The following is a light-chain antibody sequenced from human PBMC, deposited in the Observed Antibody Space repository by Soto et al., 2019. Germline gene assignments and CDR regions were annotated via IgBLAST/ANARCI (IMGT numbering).Light chain of an antibody. CDR1: SSNVGLYNY. Sequence: QSVLTQPRSVSGSPGQSVTISCTGTSSNVGLYNYLSWYQQRPGKAPKLMIYDVSERPSGVPDRFSGSKSGNTASLTISGLQAEDEADYYCCSYAGSYTYVFGGVTKVTVL. CDR2: DVS. CDR3: CSYAGSYTYV. V-gene: IGLV2-11*01. J-gene: IGLJ3*02.